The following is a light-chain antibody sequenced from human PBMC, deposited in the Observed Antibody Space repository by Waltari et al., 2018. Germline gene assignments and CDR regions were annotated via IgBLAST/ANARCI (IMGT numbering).Light chain of an antibody. CDR3: QSFDTSLGAI. Sequence: QSVLAQPPSVSGAPGQRVTISCTGSSPNIRAGHHVHWYQEFPGTAPKLLISGDSNRPSGVPDRFSGSKSGTSASLAITGLQAEDEANYYCQSFDTSLGAIFGGGTKVTVL. CDR1: SPNIRAGHH. CDR2: GDS. V-gene: IGLV1-40*01. J-gene: IGLJ2*01.